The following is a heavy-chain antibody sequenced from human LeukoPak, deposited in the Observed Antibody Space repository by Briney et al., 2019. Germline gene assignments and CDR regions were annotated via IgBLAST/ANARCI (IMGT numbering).Heavy chain of an antibody. Sequence: PGGSLRLSCAASGLTVITNDMTWVRQAPGKGLEWASVLYSDGNTKYADSVQGRFTISRDNSKNTLYLEMNSLSPDDTAVYYCARGVEPLAANTLAYWGQGTLVTVSS. CDR2: LYSDGNT. J-gene: IGHJ4*02. D-gene: IGHD1-14*01. CDR1: GLTVITND. V-gene: IGHV3-53*01. CDR3: ARGVEPLAANTLAY.